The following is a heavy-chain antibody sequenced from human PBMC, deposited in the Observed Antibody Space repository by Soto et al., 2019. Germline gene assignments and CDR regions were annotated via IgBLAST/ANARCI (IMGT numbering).Heavy chain of an antibody. V-gene: IGHV4-31*02. D-gene: IGHD4-17*01. J-gene: IGHJ4*02. Sequence: WSWIRQHPGKGLEWIGYIYYSGSTYYNPSLKSRVTISVDTSKNQFSLKLSSVTAADTAVYYCARDNYGVWYYFDYWGQGTLVTVSS. CDR3: ARDNYGVWYYFDY. CDR2: IYYSGST.